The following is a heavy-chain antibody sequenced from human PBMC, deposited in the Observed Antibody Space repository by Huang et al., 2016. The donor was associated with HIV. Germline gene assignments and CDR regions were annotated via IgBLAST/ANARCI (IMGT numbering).Heavy chain of an antibody. J-gene: IGHJ4*02. V-gene: IGHV5-51*01. D-gene: IGHD2-21*02. Sequence: EVQLVQSGAEVKKPGESVKISCKGAGYSFDKYWIAWVRQMPGKGVEGVATIYPMDTDPRLSPSFQGRVTISADKAISTAYLQWSSLKASDTAMYYCARQGVVTSLGYWGQGTLVTVSS. CDR2: IYPMDTDP. CDR3: ARQGVVTSLGY. CDR1: GYSFDKYW.